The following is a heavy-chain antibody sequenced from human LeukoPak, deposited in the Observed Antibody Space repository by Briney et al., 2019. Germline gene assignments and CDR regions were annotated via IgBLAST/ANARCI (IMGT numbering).Heavy chain of an antibody. D-gene: IGHD3-10*01. CDR2: MNPNSGNT. CDR1: GYTFTSYD. Sequence: GASVKVSCKASGYTFTSYDINWVRQATGQGLEWMGWMNPNSGNTGYAQKFQGRVTMTRNTSISTAYMELSSLRSEDTAVYCCARGRALWFGLRNFDYWGQGTLVTVSS. CDR3: ARGRALWFGLRNFDY. J-gene: IGHJ4*02. V-gene: IGHV1-8*01.